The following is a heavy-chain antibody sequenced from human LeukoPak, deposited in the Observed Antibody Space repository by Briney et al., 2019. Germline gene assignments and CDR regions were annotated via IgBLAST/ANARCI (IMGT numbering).Heavy chain of an antibody. CDR1: GGSVSSGSYY. D-gene: IGHD5-18*01. CDR3: ARGLSGGYSYIPYYFDY. J-gene: IGHJ4*02. Sequence: TSETLSLTCTVSGGSVSSGSYYWSWIRQPPGKGLEWIGYIYYSGSTNYSPSLKSRVTISVDTSKNQFSLKLSSVTAADTAVYYCARGLSGGYSYIPYYFDYWGQGTLVTVSS. V-gene: IGHV4-61*01. CDR2: IYYSGST.